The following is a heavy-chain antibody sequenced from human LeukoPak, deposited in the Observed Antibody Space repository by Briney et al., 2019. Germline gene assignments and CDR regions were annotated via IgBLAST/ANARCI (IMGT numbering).Heavy chain of an antibody. J-gene: IGHJ4*02. Sequence: GGSLRLSCAAFGFTFSTYNMNWVRQAPGKGLEWVSYISSGSTTRSYADSVKGRFTISRDNGKNALYLQMNSLRAEDTAVYYCARVPAYYDFWSGYYPYWGQGTLVTVSS. CDR1: GFTFSTYN. D-gene: IGHD3-3*01. CDR3: ARVPAYYDFWSGYYPY. V-gene: IGHV3-48*01. CDR2: ISSGSTTR.